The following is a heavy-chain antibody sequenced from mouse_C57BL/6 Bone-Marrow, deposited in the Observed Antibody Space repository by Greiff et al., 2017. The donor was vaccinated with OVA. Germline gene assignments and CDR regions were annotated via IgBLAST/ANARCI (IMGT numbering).Heavy chain of an antibody. D-gene: IGHD2-5*01. CDR1: GYTFTDYY. Sequence: EVKLQESGPVLVKPGASVKMSCKASGYTFTDYYMNWVKQSHGKSLEWIGVINPYNGGTSYNQKFKGKATLTVDKSSSTAYMELNSLTSEDSAVYYCARENYSNWYFDVWGTGTTVTVSS. CDR2: INPYNGGT. CDR3: ARENYSNWYFDV. J-gene: IGHJ1*03. V-gene: IGHV1-19*01.